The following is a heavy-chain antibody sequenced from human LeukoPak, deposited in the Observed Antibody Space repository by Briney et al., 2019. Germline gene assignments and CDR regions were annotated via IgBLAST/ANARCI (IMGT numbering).Heavy chain of an antibody. D-gene: IGHD3-3*01. Sequence: SVKVSCKASGYTFTSYGINWVRQAPGQGLEWMGGIIPIFGTANYAQKFQGRVTITADESTSTAYMELSSLRSEDTAVYYCARQYAWSGFGNYYYYGMDVWGQGTTVTVSS. CDR1: GYTFTSYG. CDR2: IIPIFGTA. J-gene: IGHJ6*02. CDR3: ARQYAWSGFGNYYYYGMDV. V-gene: IGHV1-69*13.